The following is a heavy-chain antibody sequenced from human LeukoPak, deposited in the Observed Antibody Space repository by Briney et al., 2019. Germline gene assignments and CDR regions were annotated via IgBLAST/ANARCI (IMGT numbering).Heavy chain of an antibody. Sequence: SETLSLTCAVSGGSISSYYWSWIRQPPGKGLEWIGYIYYSGSTNYNPSLKSRVTISVDTSKNQFSLKLSSVTAADTAVYYCARYLLLWFGEPSTDAFDIWGQGTMVTVSS. D-gene: IGHD3-10*01. V-gene: IGHV4-59*08. CDR3: ARYLLLWFGEPSTDAFDI. J-gene: IGHJ3*02. CDR1: GGSISSYY. CDR2: IYYSGST.